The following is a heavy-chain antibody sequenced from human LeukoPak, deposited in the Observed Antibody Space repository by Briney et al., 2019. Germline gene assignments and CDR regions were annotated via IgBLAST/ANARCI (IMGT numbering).Heavy chain of an antibody. CDR2: ISSNGGST. CDR3: AREGDIVATRSFDY. CDR1: GFTFSSYA. Sequence: PGGSLRLSCAASGFTFSSYAMHWVRQAPGKGLEYVSAISSNGGSTYYANSVEGRFTISRDNSKNTLYLQMGSLRAEDMAVYYCAREGDIVATRSFDYWGQGTLVTVSS. J-gene: IGHJ4*02. D-gene: IGHD5-12*01. V-gene: IGHV3-64*01.